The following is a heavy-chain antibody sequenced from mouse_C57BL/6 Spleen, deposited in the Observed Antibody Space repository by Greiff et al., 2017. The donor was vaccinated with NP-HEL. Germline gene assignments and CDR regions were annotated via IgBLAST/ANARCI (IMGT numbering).Heavy chain of an antibody. D-gene: IGHD2-5*01. CDR3: ARDTGYSNFEYFDY. CDR2: ISAGGSYT. V-gene: IGHV5-4*01. J-gene: IGHJ2*01. Sequence: DVMLVESGGGLVKPGGSLKLSCAASGFTFSSYAMSWVRQTPEKRLEWVATISAGGSYTYYPDNVKGRFTISRDNAKNDLYLQLSHLKSEDTAMYYGARDTGYSNFEYFDYWGQGTTLTVSS. CDR1: GFTFSSYA.